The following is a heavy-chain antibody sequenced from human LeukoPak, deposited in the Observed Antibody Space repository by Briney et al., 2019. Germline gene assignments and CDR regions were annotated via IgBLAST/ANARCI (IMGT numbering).Heavy chain of an antibody. CDR1: GFTFSSYA. V-gene: IGHV3-23*01. CDR3: AKGNCSSTSCSRVFGY. J-gene: IGHJ4*02. D-gene: IGHD2-2*01. Sequence: GGSLRLSCAASGFTFSSYAVSWVRQAPGKGLEWVSAISGSGGSTYYADSVKGRFTISRDNSKDTLYLQMNSLRAEDTAVYYCAKGNCSSTSCSRVFGYWGQGTLVTVSS. CDR2: ISGSGGST.